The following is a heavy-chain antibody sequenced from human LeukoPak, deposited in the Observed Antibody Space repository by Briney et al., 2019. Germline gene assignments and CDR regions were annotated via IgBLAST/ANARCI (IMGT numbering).Heavy chain of an antibody. CDR3: AREGAYGMDV. J-gene: IGHJ6*02. V-gene: IGHV4-61*01. CDR2: IYYSGST. Sequence: SQTLSLTCSVSGGSIDSGIYSWSWIRQPPGKGLEWIGYIYYSGSTNYNPSLKSRVTISVDTSKNQFSLKLSSVTAADTAVYYCAREGAYGMDVWGQGTTVTVSS. CDR1: GGSIDSGIYS.